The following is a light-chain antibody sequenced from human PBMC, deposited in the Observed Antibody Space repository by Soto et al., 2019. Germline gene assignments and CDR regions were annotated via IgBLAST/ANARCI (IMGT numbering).Light chain of an antibody. J-gene: IGKJ3*01. V-gene: IGKV1-27*01. Sequence: DIQMTQSPSSLSASVGDRVTITCRASQGISNSLAWYQQKPGKAPKLLIYAASTLQSGVPSRFSGSGSGSDFTLTISSLQPEGVATYHCQKYNNDPFTFGPGTKVDIK. CDR2: AAS. CDR3: QKYNNDPFT. CDR1: QGISNS.